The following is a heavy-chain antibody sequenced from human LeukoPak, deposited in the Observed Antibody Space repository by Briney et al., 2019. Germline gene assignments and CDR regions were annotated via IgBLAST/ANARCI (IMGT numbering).Heavy chain of an antibody. CDR2: IKQDGSEK. CDR1: GFTFSSYW. J-gene: IGHJ4*02. CDR3: ANIAAAGTGDYFDY. D-gene: IGHD6-13*01. Sequence: GGSLRLSCAASGFTFSSYWMSWVRQAPGKGLEGVANIKQDGSEKYYVDSVKGRFTISRDNAKNSLYLQMNSLRAEDTAVYYCANIAAAGTGDYFDYWGQGTLVTVSS. V-gene: IGHV3-7*01.